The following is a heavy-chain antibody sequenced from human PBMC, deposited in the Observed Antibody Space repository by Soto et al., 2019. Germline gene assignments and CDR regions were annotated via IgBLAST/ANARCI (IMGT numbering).Heavy chain of an antibody. J-gene: IGHJ1*01. CDR3: ARQMGFNPEH. CDR2: IDNDGRST. Sequence: EVQLVESGGGLVQPGGSLRLSCAASGFTFSNYWMHWVRQAPGRGLVWVSRIDNDGRSTTFADSVKGRFTISRDNAKNTLYLQMNSLRGEDTAVYNCARQMGFNPEHWGQGTLVTVSS. D-gene: IGHD1-26*01. CDR1: GFTFSNYW. V-gene: IGHV3-74*01.